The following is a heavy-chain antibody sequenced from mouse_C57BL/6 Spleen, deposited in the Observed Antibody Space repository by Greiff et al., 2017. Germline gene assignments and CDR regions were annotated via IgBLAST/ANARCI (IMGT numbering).Heavy chain of an antibody. Sequence: DVMLVESGGGLVKPGGSLKLSCAASGFTFSSYAMSWVRQTPEKRLEWVATISDGGSYTYYPDNVKGRFTISRENAKNNLYLQMSHLKSEDTAMYYCAGGGYGRAWFAYWGQGTLVTVSA. CDR3: AGGGYGRAWFAY. V-gene: IGHV5-4*03. D-gene: IGHD1-1*01. J-gene: IGHJ3*01. CDR2: ISDGGSYT. CDR1: GFTFSSYA.